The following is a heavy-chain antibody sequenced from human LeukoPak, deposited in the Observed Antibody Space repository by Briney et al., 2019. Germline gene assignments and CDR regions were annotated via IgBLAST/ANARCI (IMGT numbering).Heavy chain of an antibody. V-gene: IGHV3-30*04. Sequence: GGSLRLSCAASGFTFSSYAMHWVRQAPGKGLEWVAVISYDGSNKYYADSVKGRFTISRDNSKNTLYLQMNSLRAEDTAVYYCARDPGFPGRYFDYWGQGTLVTVSS. CDR2: ISYDGSNK. D-gene: IGHD2-15*01. CDR1: GFTFSSYA. CDR3: ARDPGFPGRYFDY. J-gene: IGHJ4*02.